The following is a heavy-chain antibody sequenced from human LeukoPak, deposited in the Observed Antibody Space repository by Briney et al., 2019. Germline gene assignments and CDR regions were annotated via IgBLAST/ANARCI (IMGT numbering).Heavy chain of an antibody. CDR1: GYTFTSYG. CDR2: ISAYNGNT. D-gene: IGHD2-2*01. Sequence: ASVKVSCKASGYTFTSYGISWVRQAPGQGLEWMGWISAYNGNTNYAQKLQGRVTMTTDTSTSTAYMELRSLRSDDTAVCYCARSRYCSSTSCYDGWFDPWGQGTLVTVSS. V-gene: IGHV1-18*01. CDR3: ARSRYCSSTSCYDGWFDP. J-gene: IGHJ5*02.